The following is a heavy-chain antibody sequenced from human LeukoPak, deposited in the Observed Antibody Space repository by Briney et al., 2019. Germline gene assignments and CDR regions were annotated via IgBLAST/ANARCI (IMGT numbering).Heavy chain of an antibody. V-gene: IGHV3-48*03. D-gene: IGHD6-13*01. Sequence: PGGSLRLSCAASGFTFSSFEMNWVRQAPGKGLEWVSYISSTGAIYYADSVKGRFTSSRDNAKNSLYLQMNSLRVGDTAVYYCAKSFGYSRSWFDNWGQGTLVTVSS. J-gene: IGHJ4*02. CDR1: GFTFSSFE. CDR3: AKSFGYSRSWFDN. CDR2: ISSTGAI.